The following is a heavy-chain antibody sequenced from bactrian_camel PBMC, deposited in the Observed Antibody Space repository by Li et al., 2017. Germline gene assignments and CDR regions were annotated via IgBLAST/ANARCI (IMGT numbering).Heavy chain of an antibody. CDR2: ISWNGDST. D-gene: IGHD2*01. Sequence: VQLVESGGGLVQPGGSLRLSCSTSGFTFDDYAVGWIRQAPGKGLEWVSSISWNGDSTNYPDSVKGRFTISRDNAKSTVYLQMNSLKPEDTAMYYCATTGKTRAGGLVVLAADQYNYWGQGTQVTVS. V-gene: IGHV3-1*01. J-gene: IGHJ4*01. CDR1: GFTFDDYA. CDR3: ATTGKTRAGGLVVLAADQYNY.